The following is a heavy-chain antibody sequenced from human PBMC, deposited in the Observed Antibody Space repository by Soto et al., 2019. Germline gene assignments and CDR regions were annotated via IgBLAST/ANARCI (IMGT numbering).Heavy chain of an antibody. Sequence: PSQTLSLTCAISGDSLSSISSAWNCIRQSPSRGXEWLGRTYFMSKWYNDYAVSVRSRMTIKPDTSKSQFSLQMNYVTTEEKDVYFCARGLNSERDSGGDYFYYYGMDVWDQGTTVTVSS. CDR1: GDSLSSISSA. J-gene: IGHJ6*02. CDR2: TYFMSKWYN. D-gene: IGHD3-10*01. CDR3: ARGLNSERDSGGDYFYYYGMDV. V-gene: IGHV6-1*01.